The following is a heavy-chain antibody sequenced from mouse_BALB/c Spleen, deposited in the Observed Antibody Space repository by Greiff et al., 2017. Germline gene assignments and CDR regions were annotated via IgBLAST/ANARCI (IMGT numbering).Heavy chain of an antibody. CDR1: GFTFSSYT. V-gene: IGHV5-6-4*01. Sequence: VQLKESGGGLVKPGGSLKLSCAASGFTFSSYTMSWVRQTPEKRLEWVATISSGGSYTYYPDSVKGRFTISRDNAKNTLYLQMSSLKSEDTAMYYCARGSWYFDVWGAGTTVTVSS. J-gene: IGHJ1*01. CDR2: ISSGGSYT. CDR3: ARGSWYFDV.